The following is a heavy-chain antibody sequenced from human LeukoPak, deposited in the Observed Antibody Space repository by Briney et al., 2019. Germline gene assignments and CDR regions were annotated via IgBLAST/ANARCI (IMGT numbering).Heavy chain of an antibody. CDR1: GGSISSSSYY. V-gene: IGHV4-39*07. CDR3: ARGGGYYDSSGYPDY. CDR2: IYYSGST. D-gene: IGHD3-22*01. Sequence: PSETLSLTCTVSGGSISSSSYYWGWIRQPPGKGLEWIGSIYYSGSTYYNPSLKSRVTMSVDTSKNQFSLKLSSVTAADTAVYYCARGGGYYDSSGYPDYWGQGTLVTVSS. J-gene: IGHJ4*02.